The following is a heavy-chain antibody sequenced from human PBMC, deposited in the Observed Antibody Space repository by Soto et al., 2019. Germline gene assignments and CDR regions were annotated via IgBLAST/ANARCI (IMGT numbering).Heavy chain of an antibody. CDR1: GGSISSGDYS. CDR3: ASDPMIVAGTPGGVGY. CDR2: IDYSGST. D-gene: IGHD3-22*01. Sequence: QVQLQESGPGLVKPSQTLSLTCTVSGGSISSGDYSWSWIRQPPGKGLEWIGYIDYSGSTYYNPSLKRRVTISVDTSENQFSLTLSSVTAADTAVYYCASDPMIVAGTPGGVGYWGQGTLVTVSS. J-gene: IGHJ4*02. V-gene: IGHV4-30-4*01.